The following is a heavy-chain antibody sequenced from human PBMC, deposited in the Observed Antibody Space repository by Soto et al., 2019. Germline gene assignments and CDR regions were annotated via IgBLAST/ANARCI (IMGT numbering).Heavy chain of an antibody. CDR3: ASTLSASSPVPFDY. D-gene: IGHD6-6*01. CDR2: IYYSGST. Sequence: SETLSLTCTVSGGSISSSSHYWGWIRQPPGKGLEWIGTIYYSGSTYYNPSLKSRVTISIDTSKNQFSVKLSSVTAADTAVYYCASTLSASSPVPFDYWAQGTLVTVSS. V-gene: IGHV4-39*01. CDR1: GGSISSSSHY. J-gene: IGHJ4*02.